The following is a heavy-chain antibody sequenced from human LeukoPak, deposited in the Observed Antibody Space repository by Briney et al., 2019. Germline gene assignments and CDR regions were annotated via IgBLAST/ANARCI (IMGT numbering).Heavy chain of an antibody. CDR2: IYYSGST. CDR1: GGSISSYY. D-gene: IGHD5-24*01. V-gene: IGHV4-59*01. J-gene: IGHJ6*03. Sequence: PSETLSLTCTVSGGSISSYYWSWIRQPPGKGLEWIGYIYYSGSTNYNPSLKSRVTISVDTSKSQFSLKLSSVTAADTAVYYCARVDRVEMATKLGDYYYYYYMDVWGKGTTVTISS. CDR3: ARVDRVEMATKLGDYYYYYYMDV.